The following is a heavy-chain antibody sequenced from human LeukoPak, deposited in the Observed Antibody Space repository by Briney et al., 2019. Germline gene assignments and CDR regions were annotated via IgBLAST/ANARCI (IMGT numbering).Heavy chain of an antibody. Sequence: SETLSLTCTVSDDSIFLSFYFWGWIRQPPGKALEWLGSVYYSGTTSYNPSLKSRVSMSVDMSKNHFSLRLRSVTAADTAMYYCARGALYSGWSYYFDYWGQGSQVTVSS. CDR1: DDSIFLSFYF. J-gene: IGHJ4*02. D-gene: IGHD6-19*01. CDR2: VYYSGTT. CDR3: ARGALYSGWSYYFDY. V-gene: IGHV4-39*07.